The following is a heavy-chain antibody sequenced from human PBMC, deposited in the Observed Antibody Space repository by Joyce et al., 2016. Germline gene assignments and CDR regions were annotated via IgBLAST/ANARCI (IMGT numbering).Heavy chain of an antibody. CDR3: ARGRGYTTSVRRRGMDV. CDR1: GGSFSGYY. D-gene: IGHD6-13*01. V-gene: IGHV4-34*01. J-gene: IGHJ6*02. Sequence: QVQLQQWGAGLLKPSETLSLTCAVYGGSFSGYYWTFIRQPPGKGLEWIGEINGVGIPNYQPSLKSRVTILLDTSKTQFSLKLTSVTAADTAVYYCARGRGYTTSVRRRGMDVWGQGTTVTVSS. CDR2: INGVGIP.